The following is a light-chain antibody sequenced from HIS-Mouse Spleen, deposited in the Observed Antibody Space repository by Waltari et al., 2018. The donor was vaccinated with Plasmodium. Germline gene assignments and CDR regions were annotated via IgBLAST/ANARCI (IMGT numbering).Light chain of an antibody. CDR2: EGS. CDR1: RRDVGRSNL. J-gene: IGLJ3*02. V-gene: IGLV2-23*01. CDR3: CSYAGSSTNWV. Sequence: QSALTQPASVSGSPGQSITISCTGTRRDVGRSNLVSWYQQHPGKAPKLMIYEGSKRPSGVSNRFSGSKSGNTASLTISGLQAEDEADYYCCSYAGSSTNWVFGGGTKLTVL.